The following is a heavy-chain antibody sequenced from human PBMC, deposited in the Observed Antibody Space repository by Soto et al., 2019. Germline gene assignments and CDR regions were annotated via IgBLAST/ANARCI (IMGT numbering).Heavy chain of an antibody. CDR2: IYSGGST. CDR3: ARGRLTVTDV. V-gene: IGHV3-53*02. Sequence: EVQLVETGGGLIQPGGSLRLSCAASGFTVSTNHMSWVRQAPGKGLERVSVIYSGGSTHYADSVKGRFAISRDNSKNTVYLKMNSLRAEDTAVYYCARGRLTVTDVWGQGTTVTVSS. J-gene: IGHJ6*02. D-gene: IGHD4-4*01. CDR1: GFTVSTNH.